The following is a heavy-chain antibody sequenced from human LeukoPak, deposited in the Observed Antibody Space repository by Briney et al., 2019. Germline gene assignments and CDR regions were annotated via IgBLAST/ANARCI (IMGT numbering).Heavy chain of an antibody. CDR2: INPNSGGT. J-gene: IGHJ5*02. Sequence: GASVKVSCKASGYTFTGYYMHWVRQAPGQGLEWMGWINPNSGGTNYAQKLQGRVTMTRDTSISTAYMELSRLRSDDTAVYYCARDVIAAAAGWFDPWGQGTLVTVSS. V-gene: IGHV1-2*02. CDR3: ARDVIAAAAGWFDP. D-gene: IGHD6-13*01. CDR1: GYTFTGYY.